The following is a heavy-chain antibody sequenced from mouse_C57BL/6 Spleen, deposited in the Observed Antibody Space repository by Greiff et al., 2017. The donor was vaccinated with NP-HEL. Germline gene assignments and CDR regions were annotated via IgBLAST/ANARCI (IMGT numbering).Heavy chain of an antibody. V-gene: IGHV1-72*01. Sequence: QVQLQQPGAELVKPGASVKLSCKASGYTFTSYWMHWVKQRPGRGLEWIGRIDPNSGGTKYNEKFKSKATLTVDKPSSIAYMQLSSLTSEDSAVYYCARWDYGSFFYYAMDYWGQGTSVTVSS. CDR2: IDPNSGGT. CDR3: ARWDYGSFFYYAMDY. D-gene: IGHD1-1*01. J-gene: IGHJ4*01. CDR1: GYTFTSYW.